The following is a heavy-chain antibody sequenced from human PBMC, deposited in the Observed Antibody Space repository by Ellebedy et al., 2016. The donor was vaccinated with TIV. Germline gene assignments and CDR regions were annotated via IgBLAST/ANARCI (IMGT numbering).Heavy chain of an antibody. CDR2: MGQDGSEK. Sequence: PGGSLRLSCAASGFTFSSYWMTWVRQAPGKGLEWVANMGQDGSEKYYVDSVKGRFTISRDNAKNSLYLEMNSLRVEDTAVYYCARTQSSGYHLFDYWGQGTLVTVSS. V-gene: IGHV3-7*01. CDR3: ARTQSSGYHLFDY. J-gene: IGHJ4*02. D-gene: IGHD3-22*01. CDR1: GFTFSSYW.